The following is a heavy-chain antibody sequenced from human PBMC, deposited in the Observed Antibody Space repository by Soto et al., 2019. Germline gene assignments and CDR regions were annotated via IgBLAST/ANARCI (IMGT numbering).Heavy chain of an antibody. Sequence: QVHLQESGPTLLKSSETLSLTCTVSGGSMYTYSWTWIRQPAGKGLEWVGHIYSSGSANYNPSLKSRVSMSVDSSKNQFSLKLNSVTAADTAVYYCATIVGANDYLGRGTLVTVSS. CDR1: GGSMYTYS. CDR2: IYSSGSA. D-gene: IGHD1-26*01. V-gene: IGHV4-4*07. J-gene: IGHJ4*02. CDR3: ATIVGANDY.